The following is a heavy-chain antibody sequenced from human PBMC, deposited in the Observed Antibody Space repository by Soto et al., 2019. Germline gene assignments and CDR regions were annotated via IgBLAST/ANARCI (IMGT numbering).Heavy chain of an antibody. V-gene: IGHV1-3*01. Sequence: ASVKVSCKTSGYTFTNYYMHWLRQAPGQRLEWMGWINASSGNTNYAQKFQGRVTITRDTSASTAYMELSSLRSEDTAVYYCASSNIAAAPYGMDVWGQGTTVTVSS. D-gene: IGHD6-13*01. CDR2: INASSGNT. J-gene: IGHJ6*02. CDR1: GYTFTNYY. CDR3: ASSNIAAAPYGMDV.